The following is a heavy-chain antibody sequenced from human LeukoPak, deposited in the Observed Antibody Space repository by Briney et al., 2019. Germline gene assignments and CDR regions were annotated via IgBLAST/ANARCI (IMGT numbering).Heavy chain of an antibody. CDR3: ARTSRLRYLDWLPKEGMDV. Sequence: ASVKVSCKASGYTFTSYAMHWVRQAPGQRLEWMGWINAGNGNTKYSQKFQGRVTITRDTSASTAYMELSSLRSEDTAVYYCARTSRLRYLDWLPKEGMDVWGQGTTVTVSS. D-gene: IGHD3-9*01. J-gene: IGHJ6*02. CDR1: GYTFTSYA. V-gene: IGHV1-3*01. CDR2: INAGNGNT.